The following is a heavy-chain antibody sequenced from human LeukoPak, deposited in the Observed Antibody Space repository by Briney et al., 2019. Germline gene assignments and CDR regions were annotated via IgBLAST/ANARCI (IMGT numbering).Heavy chain of an antibody. D-gene: IGHD6-19*01. CDR2: IKNKANSYTT. J-gene: IGHJ4*02. V-gene: IGHV3-72*01. CDR3: RVAVAGTSDY. Sequence: GGSLRLSCAASGFTFSSYAMHWVRQAPGKGLEWVGRIKNKANSYTTEYAASVKGRFTISRDDSKNSLFLQMNSLKIDDTAVYYCRVAVAGTSDYWGQGTLVTVSS. CDR1: GFTFSSYA.